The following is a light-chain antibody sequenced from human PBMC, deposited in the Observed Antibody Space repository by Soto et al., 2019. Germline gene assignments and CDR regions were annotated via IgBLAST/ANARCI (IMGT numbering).Light chain of an antibody. Sequence: DIQMTQSPSSLSASVGDRVTITCQASQDIYNSLNWYHQRPGKAPELLIYAASNLETGVPSRFSGSGSGTDFTFIINGLQPEDIATYYCQQYDSLPPTFGPGTKVHIK. CDR2: AAS. CDR1: QDIYNS. J-gene: IGKJ3*01. CDR3: QQYDSLPPT. V-gene: IGKV1-33*01.